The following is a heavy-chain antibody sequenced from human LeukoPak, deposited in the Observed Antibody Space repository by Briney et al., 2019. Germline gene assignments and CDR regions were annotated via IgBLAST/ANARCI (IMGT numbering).Heavy chain of an antibody. CDR1: GFTVRSNY. CDR2: ISSGGST. J-gene: IGHJ4*02. CDR3: SRDRMGTKSFDY. V-gene: IGHV3-66*01. D-gene: IGHD5-24*01. Sequence: PGESLRLSCAASGFTVRSNYMSWVRQAPGKGLEWVSVISSGGSTYCADSVKGRFTISRDSSKNTLYLQTKSLRAEDTALYYCSRDRMGTKSFDYWSQGTLVTVSS.